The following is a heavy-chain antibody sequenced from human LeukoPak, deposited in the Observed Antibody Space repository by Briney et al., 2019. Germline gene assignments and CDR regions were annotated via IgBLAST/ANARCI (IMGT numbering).Heavy chain of an antibody. CDR2: ISSSSSYI. V-gene: IGHV3-21*01. CDR1: GSTFSSYS. CDR3: ARAPWTVSFDY. D-gene: IGHD3/OR15-3a*01. Sequence: GGSLRLSCAASGSTFSSYSMNWVRQAPGKGLEWVSSISSSSSYIYYADSVKGRFTISRDNAKNSLYLQMNSLRAEDTAVYYCARAPWTVSFDYWGQGTLVTVSS. J-gene: IGHJ4*02.